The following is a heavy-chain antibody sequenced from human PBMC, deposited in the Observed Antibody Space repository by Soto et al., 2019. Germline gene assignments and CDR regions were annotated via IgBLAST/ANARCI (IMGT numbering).Heavy chain of an antibody. J-gene: IGHJ4*02. CDR2: VFGNGGGSP. D-gene: IGHD3-22*01. CDR3: ARDPPPYDRRRPPTGAFED. V-gene: IGHV4-4*07. Sequence: QVPLQESGPGLVKPSETLSLTCSVSGGSFTGDYWSWIRQPAGKGLEWIGRVFGNGGGSPIYNPSLKNRVTMSVDTSKTQFSLKLTSVTAADAAVYYCARDPPPYDRRRPPTGAFEDWGQGVLVSVSS. CDR1: GGSFTGDY.